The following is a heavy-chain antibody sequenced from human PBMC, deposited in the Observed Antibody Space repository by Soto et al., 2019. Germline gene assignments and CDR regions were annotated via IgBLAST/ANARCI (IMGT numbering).Heavy chain of an antibody. CDR3: VSWLSAHFDY. V-gene: IGHV3-23*05. CDR1: PVGFSGLG. Sequence: EVQLLESGGRLVQPGQSLRLSCAASPVGFSGLGMSWVRQAPGKGLEWVSTIDNSGTRTHYADSVKGRFTISRDTSKYTLDLQMDYLRAEDTALYHWVSWLSAHFDYWGRGTLVTVSS. J-gene: IGHJ4*02. D-gene: IGHD6-19*01. CDR2: IDNSGTRT.